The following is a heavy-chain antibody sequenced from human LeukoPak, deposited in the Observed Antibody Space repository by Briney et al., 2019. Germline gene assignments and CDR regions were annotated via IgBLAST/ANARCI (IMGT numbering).Heavy chain of an antibody. CDR1: GYTFTSYY. D-gene: IGHD2-15*01. CDR2: INPSGGST. Sequence: ASVKVSCKASGYTFTSYYMHWVRQAPGQGLEWMGIINPSGGSTSYAQKFQGRVTMTRDTSTSTVCMELSSLRSEDTAVYYCARDPAIRGYGDYWGQGTLVTVSS. CDR3: ARDPAIRGYGDY. J-gene: IGHJ4*02. V-gene: IGHV1-46*01.